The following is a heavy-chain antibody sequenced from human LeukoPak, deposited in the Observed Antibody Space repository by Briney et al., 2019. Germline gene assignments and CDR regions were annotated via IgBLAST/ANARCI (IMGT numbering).Heavy chain of an antibody. CDR1: GGSIRSYY. V-gene: IGHV4-59*01. CDR3: ASGYRWFGEFDY. CDR2: IYYSGST. D-gene: IGHD3-10*01. Sequence: SETLSLTCTVSGGSIRSYYWSWIRQPPGKGLEGVGYIYYSGSTNYNPSLKSRVTISLDTSKNQFSLKLSSGTAADTAVYYCASGYRWFGEFDYWGQGTLVTVSS. J-gene: IGHJ4*02.